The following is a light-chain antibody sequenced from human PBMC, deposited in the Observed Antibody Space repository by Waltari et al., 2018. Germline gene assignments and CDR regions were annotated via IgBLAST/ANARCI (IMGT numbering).Light chain of an antibody. Sequence: QSALTQPASVSGSPGQSITLPCTGTSSDVGAYNYVSGYQQHPGKAPKLMISDVSDRPSGVSNRFSGSKSGNTASLTISGLQAEDEADYFCMSYTSSSSWIFGGGTKLTVL. V-gene: IGLV2-14*03. CDR3: MSYTSSSSWI. CDR2: DVS. CDR1: SSDVGAYNY. J-gene: IGLJ2*01.